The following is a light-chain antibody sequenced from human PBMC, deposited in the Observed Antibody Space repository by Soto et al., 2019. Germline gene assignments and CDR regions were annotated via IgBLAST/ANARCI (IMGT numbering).Light chain of an antibody. V-gene: IGKV3-20*01. J-gene: IGKJ1*01. Sequence: EILLTQSPDTLSVSPGESATLSFRASHSVSGKLAWYQQKPGQAPRLLIYGASSRATGIPDRFSGSGSGTDFTLTISRLEPEDFAVYYCQQYGSSPTFGQGTKVDIK. CDR2: GAS. CDR1: HSVSGK. CDR3: QQYGSSPT.